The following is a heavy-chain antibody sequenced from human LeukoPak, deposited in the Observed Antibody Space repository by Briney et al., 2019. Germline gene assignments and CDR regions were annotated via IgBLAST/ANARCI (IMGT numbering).Heavy chain of an antibody. CDR3: AKGRLGSGSLTFDS. Sequence: GGSLRLSCAASGFTFSGYAMSWVRQAPGKGLEWVSTISGSGGSTYYADSVKGRFTISRDNSENTLYLQMNSLRAEDTALYYCAKGRLGSGSLTFDSWGQGTLVTVSS. J-gene: IGHJ4*02. D-gene: IGHD5-12*01. CDR2: ISGSGGST. CDR1: GFTFSGYA. V-gene: IGHV3-23*01.